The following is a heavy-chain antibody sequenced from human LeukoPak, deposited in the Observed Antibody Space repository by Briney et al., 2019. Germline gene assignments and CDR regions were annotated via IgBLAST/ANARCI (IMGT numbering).Heavy chain of an antibody. D-gene: IGHD3-10*01. CDR3: ARLQGGLIDY. V-gene: IGHV5-51*01. CDR1: GYSFTTYW. J-gene: IGHJ4*02. CDR2: IYPGDSET. Sequence: GESLQISCKGSGYSFTTYWIGWVRQLPGKGLEWMGIIYPGDSETKNSPSFQGQVTISADKSTTTVYLHWSSLKASDTAMYYCARLQGGLIDYWGQGALVTVSS.